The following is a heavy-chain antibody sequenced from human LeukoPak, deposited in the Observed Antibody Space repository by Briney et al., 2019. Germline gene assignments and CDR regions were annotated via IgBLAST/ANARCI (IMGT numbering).Heavy chain of an antibody. Sequence: ASVKVYCKASGGTFSSYAISWVRQAPGQGLEWMGGIIPIFGTANYAQKFQGRVTITADESTSTAYMELSSLRSEDTAVYYCARSNPAYYYDSSGYYFDYWGQGTLVTVSS. J-gene: IGHJ4*02. CDR2: IIPIFGTA. V-gene: IGHV1-69*13. CDR1: GGTFSSYA. CDR3: ARSNPAYYYDSSGYYFDY. D-gene: IGHD3-22*01.